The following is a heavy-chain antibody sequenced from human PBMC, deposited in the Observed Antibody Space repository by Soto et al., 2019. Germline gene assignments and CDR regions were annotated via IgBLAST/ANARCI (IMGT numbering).Heavy chain of an antibody. CDR1: GFTFSSYG. Sequence: GGSLRLSCAASGFTFSSYGMHWVRQAPGKGLEWVAVISYDGSNKYYADSVKGRFTISRDNSKNTLYLQMNSLRAEDTAVYYCAKVPVLIYDSSGYPRDYWGQGTLVTVSS. J-gene: IGHJ4*02. D-gene: IGHD3-22*01. CDR2: ISYDGSNK. V-gene: IGHV3-30*18. CDR3: AKVPVLIYDSSGYPRDY.